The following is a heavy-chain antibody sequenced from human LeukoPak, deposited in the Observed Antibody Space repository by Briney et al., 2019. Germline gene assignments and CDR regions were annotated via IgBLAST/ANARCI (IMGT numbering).Heavy chain of an antibody. CDR2: ICSTGSI. CDR1: GGAIDGYY. Sequence: PSETLSLTCTVSGGAIDGYYWYWIRQPAGKGLEWIGRICSTGSIDYNPSLKSRVTISVDTSKNQFSLKLSSVTAADTAVYYCARHFSATGGFDYWGQGTLVTVSS. CDR3: ARHFSATGGFDY. V-gene: IGHV4-4*07. D-gene: IGHD1-14*01. J-gene: IGHJ4*02.